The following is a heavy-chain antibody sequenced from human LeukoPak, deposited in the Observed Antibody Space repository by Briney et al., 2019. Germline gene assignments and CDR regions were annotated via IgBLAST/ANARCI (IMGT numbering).Heavy chain of an antibody. J-gene: IGHJ6*03. V-gene: IGHV4-59*01. CDR2: IYYSGST. CDR1: GGSISSYY. Sequence: SETLSLTCTVSGGSISSYYWSWIRQPPGKGLEWIGYIYYSGSTNYNPSLKSRVTISVDTSKNQFSLKLSSVTAADTAVYYCARDSRYSDNSGYYYSHYYMDVWGKGTTVTVSS. D-gene: IGHD3-22*01. CDR3: ARDSRYSDNSGYYYSHYYMDV.